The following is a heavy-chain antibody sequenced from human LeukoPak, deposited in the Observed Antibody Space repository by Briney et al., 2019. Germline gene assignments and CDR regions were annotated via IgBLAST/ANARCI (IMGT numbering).Heavy chain of an antibody. D-gene: IGHD3-16*01. J-gene: IGHJ4*02. CDR1: GGSISYYY. Sequence: SETLSLTCTVSGGSISYYYWSWIRQPPGKGLEWIGNIYYSGSTNYNPSLKSRVTISVDTSRNQFSLKLRSVTAADTAVYYCTRGAGWLIDYWGQGILVTVSS. CDR2: IYYSGST. V-gene: IGHV4-59*01. CDR3: TRGAGWLIDY.